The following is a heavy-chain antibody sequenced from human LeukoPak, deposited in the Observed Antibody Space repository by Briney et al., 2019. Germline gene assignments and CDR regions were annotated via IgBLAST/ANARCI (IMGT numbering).Heavy chain of an antibody. Sequence: GGSLRLSCAASGFTFSSYEMNWVRQAPGKGLVWVSLINSDGTTSHADSVKGRFTISRDNAKNTLYLQMNNLRAEDTAVYYCARSAADAFDYWGQGTLVTVSS. J-gene: IGHJ4*02. CDR2: INSDGTT. CDR1: GFTFSSYE. CDR3: ARSAADAFDY. V-gene: IGHV3-74*01.